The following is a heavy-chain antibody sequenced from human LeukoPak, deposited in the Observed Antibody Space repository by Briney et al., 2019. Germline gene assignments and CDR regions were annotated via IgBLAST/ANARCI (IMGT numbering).Heavy chain of an antibody. J-gene: IGHJ6*01. CDR3: ARNSSDWYGYMDV. CDR1: GYTGNSYG. V-gene: IGHV1-18*01. Sequence: ASVKLSCKASGYTGNSYGISWVRQAPGQGLEWMGWISTYNGYGNYAQRLQGGVTMTTERSTSTAYMELRSLRSDGRGVYYCARNSSDWYGYMDVWGKGGTVTVSS. D-gene: IGHD6-19*01. CDR2: ISTYNGYG.